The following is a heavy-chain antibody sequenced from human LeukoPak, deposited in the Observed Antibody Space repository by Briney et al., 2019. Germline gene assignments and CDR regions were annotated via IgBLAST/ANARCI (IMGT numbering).Heavy chain of an antibody. D-gene: IGHD6-13*01. V-gene: IGHV3-9*03. CDR2: ISWNSENI. CDR3: AKGSSSWYPAPSYFDY. CDR1: GFTFDDYA. Sequence: GGSLRLSCAASGFTFDDYAMHWVRQAPGKGLEWVSGISWNSENIGYADSVKGRFTISRDNAKNSLYMQVNSLRAEDMAFYYCAKGSSSWYPAPSYFDYWGQGSLVTVSS. J-gene: IGHJ4*02.